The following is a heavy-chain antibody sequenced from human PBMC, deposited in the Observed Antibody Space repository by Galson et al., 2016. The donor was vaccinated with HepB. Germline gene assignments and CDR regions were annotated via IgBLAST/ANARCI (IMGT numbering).Heavy chain of an antibody. D-gene: IGHD3-3*01. CDR1: GFSFSSYG. CDR3: ARGHYDFWSGPSRRAFDI. V-gene: IGHV3-21*01. J-gene: IGHJ3*02. Sequence: SLRLSCAASGFSFSSYGMNWVRQAPGKGLEWVSSISSSSRYIYYADSLKGRFTISRDNAKNSLYLQMNSLRAEDMAVYYCARGHYDFWSGPSRRAFDIWGQGTMVTVSS. CDR2: ISSSSRYI.